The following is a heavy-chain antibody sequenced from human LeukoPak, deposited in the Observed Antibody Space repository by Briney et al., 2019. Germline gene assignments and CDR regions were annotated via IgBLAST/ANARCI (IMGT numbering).Heavy chain of an antibody. CDR3: ARDQEAFDY. CDR1: GYSFTSNY. V-gene: IGHV1-46*01. J-gene: IGHJ4*02. Sequence: AASMKVSCKASGYSFTSNYIHWVRQAPGQGLEWMGMIYPRDGSTSYAQKFQGRVTVTRDTSTSTVHMELSGLRSEDTAVYCCARDQEAFDYWGQGTLVTVSS. CDR2: IYPRDGST.